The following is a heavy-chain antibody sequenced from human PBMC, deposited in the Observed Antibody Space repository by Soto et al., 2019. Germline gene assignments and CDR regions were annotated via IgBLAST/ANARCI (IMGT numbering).Heavy chain of an antibody. CDR2: IIPTFQKP. D-gene: IGHD3-16*01. Sequence: QVQLVQSGAELKKAGSSVKVSCKASGDTFSTSAFSWVRQAPGQGLEWMGGIIPTFQKPNYAQKFRDRVTITEHEATSKAYMTLNRLRSEDTAIYFCARGIKGRGPQRAVRDYYYGMEVWRQGTTVTVSS. V-gene: IGHV1-69*01. CDR1: GDTFSTSA. J-gene: IGHJ6*02. CDR3: ARGIKGRGPQRAVRDYYYGMEV.